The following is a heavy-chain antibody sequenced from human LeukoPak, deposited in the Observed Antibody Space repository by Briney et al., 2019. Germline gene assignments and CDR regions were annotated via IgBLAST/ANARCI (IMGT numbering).Heavy chain of an antibody. Sequence: PGASLRLSCAASGFTFNNYAMNWVRQAPGKGLEWVSVITSSGSTYYADSVKGRFTISRDNSKNTLYLQMNSLRAEDTAIYYCAKDLYGDYDFDCWGRGTLVTVS. CDR3: AKDLYGDYDFDC. CDR1: GFTFNNYA. V-gene: IGHV3-23*01. D-gene: IGHD4-17*01. J-gene: IGHJ4*02. CDR2: ITSSGST.